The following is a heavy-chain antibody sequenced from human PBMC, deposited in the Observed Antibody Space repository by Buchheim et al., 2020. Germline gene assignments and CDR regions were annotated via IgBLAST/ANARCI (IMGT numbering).Heavy chain of an antibody. CDR2: IYYSGST. V-gene: IGHV4-39*01. Sequence: QLQLQESGPGLVKPSETLSLTCTVSGGSISSSSYYWGWIRQPPGKGLEWIGSIYYSGSTHYNPSLKSRVTISVDTSKNQFSLKLSFVTAADTAVYYCAAGYCSSTSCLNYYYYGMDVWGQGTT. CDR1: GGSISSSSYY. J-gene: IGHJ6*02. CDR3: AAGYCSSTSCLNYYYYGMDV. D-gene: IGHD2-2*01.